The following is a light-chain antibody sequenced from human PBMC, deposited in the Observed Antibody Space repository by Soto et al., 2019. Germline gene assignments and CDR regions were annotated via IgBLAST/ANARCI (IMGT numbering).Light chain of an antibody. Sequence: IQLTQSPSFLSASVGDRVTITCRASQDIANYLAWYQQKPGKAPKFLIYATSTFQSGVPSRFSGGGSGTEFTLTISSLQPEDFATYYCQQVNSYPLTCGGGTKVEIK. CDR2: ATS. CDR3: QQVNSYPLT. J-gene: IGKJ4*01. CDR1: QDIANY. V-gene: IGKV1-9*01.